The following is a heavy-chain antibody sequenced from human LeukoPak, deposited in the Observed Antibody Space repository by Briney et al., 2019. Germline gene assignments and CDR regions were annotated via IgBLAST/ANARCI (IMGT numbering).Heavy chain of an antibody. Sequence: PSKTLSLTCTVSGGSISSGDYYWSWIRQPPGKGLEWIGYIYYSGSTYYNPSLKSRVTISVDTSKNQFSLKLSSVTAADTAVYYCARSDSSSRGFGYWGQGTLVTVSS. CDR3: ARSDSSSRGFGY. D-gene: IGHD6-6*01. J-gene: IGHJ4*02. CDR2: IYYSGST. V-gene: IGHV4-30-4*08. CDR1: GGSISSGDYY.